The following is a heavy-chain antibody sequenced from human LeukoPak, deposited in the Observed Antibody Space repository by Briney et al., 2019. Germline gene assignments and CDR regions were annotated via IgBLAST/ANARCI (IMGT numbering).Heavy chain of an antibody. CDR3: ARDILGIGGDAFDI. D-gene: IGHD7-27*01. CDR1: GGSISSYY. CDR2: IYYSGST. J-gene: IGHJ3*02. Sequence: SETLSLTCTVPGGSISSYYWSWIRQPPGKGLEWIGYIYYSGSTNYNPSPKSRVTISVDTSKNQFSLKLSSVTAADTAVYYCARDILGIGGDAFDIWGQGTMVTVSS. V-gene: IGHV4-59*01.